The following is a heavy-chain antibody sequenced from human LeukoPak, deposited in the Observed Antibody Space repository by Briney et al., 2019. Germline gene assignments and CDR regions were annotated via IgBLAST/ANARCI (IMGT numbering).Heavy chain of an antibody. CDR2: INPNSGGT. CDR1: GYTFTGYY. J-gene: IGHJ4*02. Sequence: ASVKVSCKASGYTFTGYYMHWVRQAPGQGLEWMGWINPNSGGTNYAQKFQGRVTMTRDTSISTAYMELSRLRSDDTAVYYCARVNGRRGYSYGNDYWGQGTLVTVSS. V-gene: IGHV1-2*02. CDR3: ARVNGRRGYSYGNDY. D-gene: IGHD5-18*01.